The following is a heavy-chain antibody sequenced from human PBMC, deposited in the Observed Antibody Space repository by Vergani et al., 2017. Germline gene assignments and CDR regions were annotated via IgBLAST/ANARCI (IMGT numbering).Heavy chain of an antibody. D-gene: IGHD2-2*01. J-gene: IGHJ6*03. V-gene: IGHV1-69*01. CDR3: ARDGDCSSTSCRIHYMDV. CDR1: GGTFSSYA. Sequence: QVQLVQSGAEVKKPGSSVKVSCKASGGTFSSYAISWVRQAPGQGLEWRGGIIPIFGTANYAQKFQGRVTITADESTSTAYMELSSRRSEDTAVYYCARDGDCSSTSCRIHYMDVWGKGTTVTVSS. CDR2: IIPIFGTA.